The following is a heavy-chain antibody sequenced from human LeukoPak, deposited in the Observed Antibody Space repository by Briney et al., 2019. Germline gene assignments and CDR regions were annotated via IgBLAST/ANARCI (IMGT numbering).Heavy chain of an antibody. Sequence: GRSLRLSCAASGFTFSSYAMHWVRQAPGKGLEWVAVISYDGSNKYYADSVKGRFTISRDNAKNSLYLQMKSLRAEDTAVYYCTREGPTAHNWFDPWGQGTLVTVSS. D-gene: IGHD2-2*01. CDR2: ISYDGSNK. V-gene: IGHV3-30-3*01. CDR1: GFTFSSYA. CDR3: TREGPTAHNWFDP. J-gene: IGHJ5*02.